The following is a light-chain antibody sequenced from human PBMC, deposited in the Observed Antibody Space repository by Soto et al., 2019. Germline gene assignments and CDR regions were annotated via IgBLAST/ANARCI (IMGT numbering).Light chain of an antibody. Sequence: DIQMTQSPSSLSASVGDRVTITCQARQDISNYLNGYQQKPGKAPKLLIYDASNLETGVPSRFSGSGSGTDFTFTISSLQPEDIATYYCRQYDNLPPTFGGGTKVEIK. J-gene: IGKJ4*01. CDR2: DAS. V-gene: IGKV1-33*01. CDR1: QDISNY. CDR3: RQYDNLPPT.